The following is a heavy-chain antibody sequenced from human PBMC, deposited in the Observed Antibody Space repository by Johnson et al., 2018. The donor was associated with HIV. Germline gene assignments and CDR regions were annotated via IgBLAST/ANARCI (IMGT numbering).Heavy chain of an antibody. J-gene: IGHJ3*02. CDR2: ITRTDLRT. Sequence: QVQLVESGGGLVKPGGSLRLSCAASGFTFSDYYMSWIRQAPGKGLEWVSHITRTDLRTFYADSVRGRFNISRDSSKNTLYLQMNSLRAEDTAVYYCAKDRPLVVVTHDAFDIWGQGTMVTVSS. CDR3: AKDRPLVVVTHDAFDI. D-gene: IGHD2-21*02. V-gene: IGHV3-11*04. CDR1: GFTFSDYY.